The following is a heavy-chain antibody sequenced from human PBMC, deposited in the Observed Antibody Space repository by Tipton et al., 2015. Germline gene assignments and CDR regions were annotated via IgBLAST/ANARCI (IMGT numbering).Heavy chain of an antibody. CDR3: ARHFYSSWDY. Sequence: GLVKPSETLSLTCAVYGGSLSGYYWSWIRQPPGKELEWIGEINHSGSTNYNPSVKSRVTISVDTSKNQFSLSLRSVTAADTAVYYCARHFYSSWDYWGQGTLVTVSS. D-gene: IGHD6-13*01. CDR1: GGSLSGYY. J-gene: IGHJ4*02. V-gene: IGHV4-34*01. CDR2: INHSGST.